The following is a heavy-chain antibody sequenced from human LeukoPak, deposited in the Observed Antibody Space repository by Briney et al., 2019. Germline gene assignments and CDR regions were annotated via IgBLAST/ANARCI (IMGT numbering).Heavy chain of an antibody. CDR2: MNPNSGNT. D-gene: IGHD1-7*01. Sequence: ASVKVSCKASGYTFTSYDINWVRQATGQGLEWMGWMNPNSGNTGYAQKFQGRVTMTRNTSISTAYMELSSLRSEDTAVYYCARGQAWNYVSSDASDIWGQGTMVTVSS. CDR3: ARGQAWNYVSSDASDI. J-gene: IGHJ3*02. CDR1: GYTFTSYD. V-gene: IGHV1-8*01.